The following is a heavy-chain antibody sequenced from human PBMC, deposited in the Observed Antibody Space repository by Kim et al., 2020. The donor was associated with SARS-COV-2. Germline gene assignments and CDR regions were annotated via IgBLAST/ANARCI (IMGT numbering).Heavy chain of an antibody. CDR3: ARVQSLMYYFDY. V-gene: IGHV3-7*01. D-gene: IGHD4-4*01. J-gene: IGHJ4*02. Sequence: YYVDSVKCRFTISRDNAKNSLYLQMNSLRAEDTAVYYCARVQSLMYYFDYWGQGTLVTVSS.